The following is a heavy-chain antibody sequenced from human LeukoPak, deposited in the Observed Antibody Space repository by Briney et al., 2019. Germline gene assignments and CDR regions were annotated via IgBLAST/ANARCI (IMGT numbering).Heavy chain of an antibody. CDR3: ARARGVTAIRLGMDV. CDR2: MNPNSGNT. J-gene: IGHJ6*02. CDR1: GYTFTSYD. V-gene: IGHV1-8*01. D-gene: IGHD2-21*02. Sequence: GASVKVSCKASGYTFTSYDINWVRQATGQGLEWMGWMNPNSGNTGYAQKFQGRVTMTRDTSISTAYMELSRLRSDDTAVYYCARARGVTAIRLGMDVWGQGTTVTVSS.